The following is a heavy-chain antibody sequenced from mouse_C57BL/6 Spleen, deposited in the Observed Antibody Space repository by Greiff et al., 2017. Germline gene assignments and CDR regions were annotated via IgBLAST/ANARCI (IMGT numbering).Heavy chain of an antibody. Sequence: VQLKQPGAELVKPGASVKLSCKASGYTFTSYWMHWVKQRPGQGLEWIGMIHPNSGSTNYNEKFKSKATLTVDKSSSTAYMQLSSLTSEDSAVYYCARSSSGYPYYAMDYWGQGTSVTVSS. CDR3: ARSSSGYPYYAMDY. CDR1: GYTFTSYW. CDR2: IHPNSGST. D-gene: IGHD3-2*02. V-gene: IGHV1-64*01. J-gene: IGHJ4*01.